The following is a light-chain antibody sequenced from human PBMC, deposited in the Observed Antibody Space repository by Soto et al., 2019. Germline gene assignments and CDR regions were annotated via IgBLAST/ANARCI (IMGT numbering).Light chain of an antibody. CDR3: QEHGTSPIT. Sequence: EIVLTQSPDTLSLSPGERATLSCRASQTVIHNHLAWHQQKPGQTPRLLVYGASSRATGIPDRCSGSGSGTDFTLTISRLEPEDFAVYYCQEHGTSPITFGQGTRLEIK. CDR1: QTVIHNH. J-gene: IGKJ5*01. CDR2: GAS. V-gene: IGKV3-20*01.